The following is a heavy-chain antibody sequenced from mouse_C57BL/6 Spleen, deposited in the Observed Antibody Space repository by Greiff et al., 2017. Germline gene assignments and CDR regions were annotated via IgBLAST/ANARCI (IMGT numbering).Heavy chain of an antibody. CDR1: GYAFTNYL. J-gene: IGHJ2*01. Sequence: VQLQQSGAELVRPGTSVKVSCKASGYAFTNYLIEWVKQRPGQGLEWIGVINPGSGGTNYNEKFKGKATLTADKSSSTASMQLSSLTSEDSAVYFCAISGYYGSSYQDYWGQGTTLTVSS. D-gene: IGHD1-1*01. V-gene: IGHV1-54*01. CDR3: AISGYYGSSYQDY. CDR2: INPGSGGT.